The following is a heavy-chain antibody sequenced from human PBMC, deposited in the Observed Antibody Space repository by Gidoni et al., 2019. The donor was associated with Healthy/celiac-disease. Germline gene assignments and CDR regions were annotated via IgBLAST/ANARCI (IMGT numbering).Heavy chain of an antibody. Sequence: QVQLQESGPGLVKPSQTLSLTCTVSGVSISSGSYYRTWIRQPAGKGLEWIGRIYTSGITNYNPSLKSRGTISVDTPKNQFSLKLSSVTAADTAVYYCARSDWGSYRLGVFDYWGQGTQVTVSS. CDR3: ARSDWGSYRLGVFDY. V-gene: IGHV4-61*02. J-gene: IGHJ4*02. CDR1: GVSISSGSYY. D-gene: IGHD3-16*02. CDR2: IYTSGIT.